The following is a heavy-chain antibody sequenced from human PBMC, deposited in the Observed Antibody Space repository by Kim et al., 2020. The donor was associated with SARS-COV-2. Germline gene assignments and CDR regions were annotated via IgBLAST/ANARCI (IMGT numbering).Heavy chain of an antibody. Sequence: SVKVSCKASGGTFSSYAISWVRQAPGQGLEWMGGIIPIFGTANYAQKFQGRVTITADESTSTAYMELSSLRSEDTAVYYCARAAGGDIVVVVAATNGPYYYYGMDVWGQGTTVTVSS. V-gene: IGHV1-69*13. CDR2: IIPIFGTA. CDR3: ARAAGGDIVVVVAATNGPYYYYGMDV. D-gene: IGHD2-15*01. CDR1: GGTFSSYA. J-gene: IGHJ6*02.